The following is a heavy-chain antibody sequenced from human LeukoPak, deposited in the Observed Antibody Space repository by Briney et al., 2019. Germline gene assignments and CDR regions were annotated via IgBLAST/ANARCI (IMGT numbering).Heavy chain of an antibody. J-gene: IGHJ5*02. CDR2: INHSGNT. CDR3: ARHGRGYYYDSSGFS. D-gene: IGHD3-22*01. Sequence: SETLSLTCAVYGGSFSGYYWSWIRQPPGKGLEWIGEINHSGNTYYNPSLKSRITMSVDTSKNQFSLKLSSVTAADTVVYYCARHGRGYYYDSSGFSWGQGTLVTVSS. CDR1: GGSFSGYY. V-gene: IGHV4-34*01.